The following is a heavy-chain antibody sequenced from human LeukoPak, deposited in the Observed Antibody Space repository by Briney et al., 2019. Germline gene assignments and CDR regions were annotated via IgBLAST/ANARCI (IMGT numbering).Heavy chain of an antibody. Sequence: GRSLRLSCAASGFTFSSYGMHWVRQAPGKGLEWVAVISYDGSNKYYADSVKGRFTISRDNSKNTLYLQMNSLRAEDTDVYYCAKDLSCLHWGQGTLVTVSS. CDR1: GFTFSSYG. D-gene: IGHD5/OR15-5a*01. CDR2: ISYDGSNK. J-gene: IGHJ4*02. CDR3: AKDLSCLH. V-gene: IGHV3-30*18.